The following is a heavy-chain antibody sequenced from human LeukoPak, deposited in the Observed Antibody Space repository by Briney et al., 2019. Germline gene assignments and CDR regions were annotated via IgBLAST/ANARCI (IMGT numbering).Heavy chain of an antibody. CDR1: GFTFTIYE. V-gene: IGHV3-48*03. J-gene: IGHJ4*02. CDR2: ISSSVATM. Sequence: PGGSLRLSCAASGFTFTIYEMNWVRQAPGKGLEWVSFISSSVATMYYADSVKDRFTISRDNAKNSLYLQMNSLRTEDTAVYYCARETDSTLFDYWGQGILVTVSS. D-gene: IGHD2-2*01. CDR3: ARETDSTLFDY.